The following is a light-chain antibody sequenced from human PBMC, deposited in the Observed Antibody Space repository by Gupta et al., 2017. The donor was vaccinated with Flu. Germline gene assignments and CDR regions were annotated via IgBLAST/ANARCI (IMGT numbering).Light chain of an antibody. Sequence: PSSLSASVGDRVTITCRASQNISSYLNWYQQKPGKAPKLLIYAASSLQSGVPSRFSGSGSGTDFTLTISSLQPEDFATYYCQQSYSTPRTFGQGTKLEIK. CDR1: QNISSY. CDR3: QQSYSTPRT. CDR2: AAS. J-gene: IGKJ2*01. V-gene: IGKV1-39*01.